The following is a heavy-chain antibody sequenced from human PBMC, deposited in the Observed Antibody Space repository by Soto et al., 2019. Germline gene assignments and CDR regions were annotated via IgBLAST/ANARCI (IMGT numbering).Heavy chain of an antibody. J-gene: IGHJ4*02. D-gene: IGHD2-2*02. Sequence: EVHLLESGGGLVQPGGSLRLSCAVSGFTINSHAMGWVRQAPGKGLEWVSAIGPRGRDTYYADSVKGRFTISRDNAKNSLYLQMNSLRAEDTAVYYCARESHTYCSSTSCYNDYWGQGTLVTVSS. CDR1: GFTINSHA. V-gene: IGHV3-23*01. CDR2: IGPRGRDT. CDR3: ARESHTYCSSTSCYNDY.